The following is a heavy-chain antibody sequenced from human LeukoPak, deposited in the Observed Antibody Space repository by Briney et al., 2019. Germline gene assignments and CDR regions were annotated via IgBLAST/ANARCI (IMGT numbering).Heavy chain of an antibody. Sequence: GESLKISCKGSGYNFASYWIGWVRQMPGKGLEWMGVIYPGDSDTRYSPSFQGQVTISVDRSISTAYLQWSSLRASDTAMYFCARPAYCGSDCYYYFDYWGQGSLVTVSS. CDR1: GYNFASYW. D-gene: IGHD2-21*02. V-gene: IGHV5-51*01. J-gene: IGHJ4*02. CDR2: IYPGDSDT. CDR3: ARPAYCGSDCYYYFDY.